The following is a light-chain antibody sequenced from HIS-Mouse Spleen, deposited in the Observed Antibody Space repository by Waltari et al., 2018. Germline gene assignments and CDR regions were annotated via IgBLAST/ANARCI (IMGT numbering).Light chain of an antibody. CDR1: SSDVGSYNL. CDR3: CSYAGSSTYWV. Sequence: QSALTQPASVSGSPGQSITISCTGTSSDVGSYNLVSWYQQHPGEAPKLMIYEGSKRPSGVSNRCSGSKSGNTASLTISGLQAEDEADYYCCSYAGSSTYWVFGGGTKLTVL. J-gene: IGLJ3*02. V-gene: IGLV2-23*01. CDR2: EGS.